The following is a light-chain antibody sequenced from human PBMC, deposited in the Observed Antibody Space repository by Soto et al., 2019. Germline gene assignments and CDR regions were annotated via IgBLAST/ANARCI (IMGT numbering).Light chain of an antibody. CDR3: SSYTSSSTRL. Sequence: QSALTQPASVSGSPGQSITISCTGTSSDVGGYNYVSWYQQHPGKAPKLMIYDVSNRPSGVSNRFSGSKCGNTASLTISGLQAEAEADYYCSSYTSSSTRLFGGGTKLTVL. V-gene: IGLV2-14*01. CDR1: SSDVGGYNY. CDR2: DVS. J-gene: IGLJ2*01.